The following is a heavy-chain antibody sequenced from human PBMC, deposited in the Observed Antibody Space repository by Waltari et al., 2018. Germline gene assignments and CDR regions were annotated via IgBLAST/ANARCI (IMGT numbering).Heavy chain of an antibody. CDR1: GFTVSSNY. CDR2: IYSGGST. CDR3: ASPLSSLIPNYGMDV. V-gene: IGHV3-53*01. D-gene: IGHD3-16*02. J-gene: IGHJ6*02. Sequence: EVQLVESGGGLIQPGGSLRLSCAASGFTVSSNYMSWVRQAPGKGLEWVSVIYSGGSTYYADSVKGRFTISRDNSKNTLYLQMNSLRAEDTAVDYCASPLSSLIPNYGMDVWGQGTTVTVSS.